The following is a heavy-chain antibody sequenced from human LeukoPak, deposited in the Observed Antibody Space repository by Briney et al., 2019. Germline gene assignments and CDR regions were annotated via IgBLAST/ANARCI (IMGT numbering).Heavy chain of an antibody. J-gene: IGHJ4*02. CDR2: IFYRVNS. D-gene: IGHD4-23*01. CDR3: AREFYGGNSSWIDC. V-gene: IGHV4-59*01. Sequence: PSETLSLTCTVSGASINNYYWSWIPQPPGKGLEWIGYIFYRVNSNYNPSLKSRVTMSVDTSNNQFSLTLRSVTPADTALYYCAREFYGGNSSWIDCWGQGTLVTVSS. CDR1: GASINNYY.